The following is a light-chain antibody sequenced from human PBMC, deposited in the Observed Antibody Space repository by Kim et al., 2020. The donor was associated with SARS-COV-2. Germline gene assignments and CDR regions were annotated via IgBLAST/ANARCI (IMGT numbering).Light chain of an antibody. Sequence: SPGDRATLSGRASQTISNTYLAWYQQRPGQAPKVLIYGASSRATGIPDRFSGSGSGTDFTLTISRLEPEDFAVYYCQQYNSPLFTFGPGTKVDIK. J-gene: IGKJ3*01. CDR3: QQYNSPLFT. V-gene: IGKV3-20*01. CDR1: QTISNTY. CDR2: GAS.